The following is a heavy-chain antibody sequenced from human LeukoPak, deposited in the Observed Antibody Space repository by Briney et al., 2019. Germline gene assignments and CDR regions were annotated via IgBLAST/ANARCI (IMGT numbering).Heavy chain of an antibody. J-gene: IGHJ4*02. CDR1: GFTVSSNY. CDR3: TTGDDYIWGSYPDY. V-gene: IGHV3-15*01. D-gene: IGHD3-16*02. CDR2: IKSKTDGGTT. Sequence: PGGSLRLSCAASGFTVSSNYMSWVRQAPGKGLEWVGRIKSKTDGGTTDYAAPVKGRFTISRDDSKNTLYLQMNSLKTEDTAVYYCTTGDDYIWGSYPDYWGQGTLVTVSS.